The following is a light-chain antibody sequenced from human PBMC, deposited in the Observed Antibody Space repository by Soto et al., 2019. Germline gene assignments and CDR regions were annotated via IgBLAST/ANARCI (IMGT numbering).Light chain of an antibody. CDR3: QQYGSSPAT. Sequence: EIVLTQSPGTLSLSPGERATLSCRASQSVSSTYLAWYRQKPGQAPRLLIYGASSRATGIPDRFSGSGSGTDFTLTISRLEPEDFAVYYCQQYGSSPATFGQGTKGEIK. J-gene: IGKJ1*01. CDR2: GAS. CDR1: QSVSSTY. V-gene: IGKV3-20*01.